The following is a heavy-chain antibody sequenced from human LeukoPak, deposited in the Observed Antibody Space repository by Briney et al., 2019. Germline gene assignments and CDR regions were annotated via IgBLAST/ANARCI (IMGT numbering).Heavy chain of an antibody. CDR3: ARDKYSGSPPQLWY. D-gene: IGHD1-26*01. CDR1: GFTFSSYS. CDR2: ISSSSSTI. J-gene: IGHJ4*02. Sequence: GGSLRLSCAASGFTFSSYSMNWVRQAPGKGLEWVSYISSSSSTIYYADSVKGRFTISRDNAKNSLYLQMNSLRAEDTAVYYCARDKYSGSPPQLWYWGQGTLVTVSS. V-gene: IGHV3-48*01.